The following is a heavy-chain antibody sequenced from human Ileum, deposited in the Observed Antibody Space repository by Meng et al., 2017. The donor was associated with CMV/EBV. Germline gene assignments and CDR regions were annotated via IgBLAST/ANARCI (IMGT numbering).Heavy chain of an antibody. CDR3: AKGIYDNRGAADY. CDR2: ISGSGGST. J-gene: IGHJ4*02. D-gene: IGHD3-9*01. V-gene: IGHV3-23*01. CDR1: GVTFSTYA. Sequence: LELGGGLGRPGGSLRTSCAAPGVTFSTYAMTWVRQAPGKGLEWVSLISGSGGSTYYANSVKGRFTISRDSSKNTLYLQMNSLRAEDTAVYYCAKGIYDNRGAADYWGQGTLVTVSS.